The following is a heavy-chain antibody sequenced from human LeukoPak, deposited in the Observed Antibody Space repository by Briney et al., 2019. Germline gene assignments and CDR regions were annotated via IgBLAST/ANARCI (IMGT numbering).Heavy chain of an antibody. CDR2: ISTSSLYI. D-gene: IGHD1-7*01. CDR1: GFTFSSYA. Sequence: PGGSLRLSCAASGFTFSSYAMSWVRQAPGKGLEWVSSISTSSLYIYYADSVKGRFTISRDNARNSLYLQMNSLRAEDTAVYYCARDRDWNSGFDYWGQGTLVTVSS. J-gene: IGHJ4*02. CDR3: ARDRDWNSGFDY. V-gene: IGHV3-21*01.